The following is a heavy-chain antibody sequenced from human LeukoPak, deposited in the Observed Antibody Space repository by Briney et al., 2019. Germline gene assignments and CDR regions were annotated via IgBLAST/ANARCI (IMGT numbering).Heavy chain of an antibody. CDR2: ISISGSNI. CDR1: GFTFSSFK. Sequence: GGSLGLSCAASGFTFSSFKMTGVRKAPGKGREWVSYISISGSNIYYADSVKGRFTISRDNAKNSLYLQMNSLRDEDTAVYYCARGGLYDYVWGSYRRQSFDYWGQGTLVTVSS. D-gene: IGHD3-16*02. J-gene: IGHJ4*02. V-gene: IGHV3-48*03. CDR3: ARGGLYDYVWGSYRRQSFDY.